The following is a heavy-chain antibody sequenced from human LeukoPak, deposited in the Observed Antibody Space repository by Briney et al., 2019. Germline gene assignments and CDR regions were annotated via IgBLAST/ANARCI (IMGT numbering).Heavy chain of an antibody. J-gene: IGHJ4*02. CDR2: LYTGGIR. CDR3: TKMFTKDNWYGGPDY. Sequence: GGSLRLSCEASGFSVTNNYMSWFRLAPGKGLEWVSVLYTGGIRYYAGFVRGRFTISRDDSKNTLYLQMNNLRAEDTAIYYCTKMFTKDNWYGGPDYWGQGTLVTASS. V-gene: IGHV3-53*01. D-gene: IGHD2-8*01. CDR1: GFSVTNNY.